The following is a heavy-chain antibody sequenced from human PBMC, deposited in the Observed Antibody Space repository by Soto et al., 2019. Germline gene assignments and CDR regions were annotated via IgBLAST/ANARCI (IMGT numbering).Heavy chain of an antibody. CDR2: INPSCGST. CDR3: ARVADYYDSSGNQYYFDD. D-gene: IGHD3-22*01. J-gene: IGHJ4*02. CDR1: GYTFTSYY. V-gene: IGHV1-46*01. Sequence: ASVKVSCKASGYTFTSYYMHWVRQAPGQGLEWMGIINPSCGSTSYAQKFQGRVTMTRDTSTSTVYMELSSLRSEDTAVYYCARVADYYDSSGNQYYFDDWGQGTGVTV.